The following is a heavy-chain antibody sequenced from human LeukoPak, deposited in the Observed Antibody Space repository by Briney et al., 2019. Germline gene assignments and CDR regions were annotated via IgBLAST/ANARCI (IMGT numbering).Heavy chain of an antibody. CDR3: ARRGRGVPAIKFRYFDY. D-gene: IGHD2-21*02. V-gene: IGHV4-34*01. CDR1: GGSFSGYY. CDR2: MNHSGST. Sequence: PSETLSLTCAVYGGSFSGYYWSWIRQPPGKGLEWIGEMNHSGSTNYNPSLKSRVTISVDTSKNQFSLKLSSVPAADTAVYYCARRGRGVPAIKFRYFDYWGQGTLVTVSS. J-gene: IGHJ4*02.